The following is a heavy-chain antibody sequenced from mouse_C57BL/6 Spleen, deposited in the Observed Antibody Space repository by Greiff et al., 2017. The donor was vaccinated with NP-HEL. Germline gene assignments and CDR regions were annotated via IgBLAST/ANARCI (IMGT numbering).Heavy chain of an antibody. J-gene: IGHJ1*03. V-gene: IGHV5-9-1*02. CDR1: GFTFSSYA. CDR2: LSSGGDYI. D-gene: IGHD1-1*01. Sequence: EVKLMESGEGLVKPGGSLTLSCAASGFTFSSYAMSLVRQTPEKRLEWVAYLSSGGDYIYYADTVKGRFTISRDNARNTLYLQMSILKSEDTAMYYCTRVYGSHYWYFDVWGTGTTVTVSS. CDR3: TRVYGSHYWYFDV.